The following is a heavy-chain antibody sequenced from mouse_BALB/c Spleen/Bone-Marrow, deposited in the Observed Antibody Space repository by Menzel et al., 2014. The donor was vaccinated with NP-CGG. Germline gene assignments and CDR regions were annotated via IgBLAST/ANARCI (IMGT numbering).Heavy chain of an antibody. Sequence: VQLQQSGAELVKPGASVKLSCKASGYTFTSYWMHWVKQRPGQGLEWIGEINPSNGRTNYNEKFKSKATLTVDKSSSTAYMQLSSLTSDDSAVYYCARGGGSYYAMDYWGQGTSVTVSS. V-gene: IGHV1S81*02. CDR1: GYTFTSYW. D-gene: IGHD1-1*02. CDR2: INPSNGRT. CDR3: ARGGGSYYAMDY. J-gene: IGHJ4*01.